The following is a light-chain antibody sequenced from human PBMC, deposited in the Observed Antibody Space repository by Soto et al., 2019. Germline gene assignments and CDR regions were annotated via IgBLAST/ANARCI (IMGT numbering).Light chain of an antibody. CDR2: AAS. CDR1: QSISSF. CDR3: QQSYSVPCT. V-gene: IGKV1-39*01. Sequence: DIQMTQSPSSLSASVGDRVTITCRASQSISSFLNWYQQKPGKAPKPLIYAASSLQSGVPARFSGSGSGIDFTLTISSLQREDFATYYCQQSYSVPCTFGQGTKLEIK. J-gene: IGKJ2*02.